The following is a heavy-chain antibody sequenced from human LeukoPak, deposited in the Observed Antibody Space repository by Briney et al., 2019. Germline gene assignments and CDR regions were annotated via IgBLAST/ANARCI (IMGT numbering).Heavy chain of an antibody. V-gene: IGHV4-59*01. J-gene: IGHJ6*03. D-gene: IGHD4-23*01. Sequence: PSETLSLTCTVSGGSISSYYWSWIRQPPGKGLEWIGYIYYSGSTNYNPSLKSRVTISVDTSKNQFSLKLSSVTAADTAVYYCARGDYGGTGHYYYMDVWGKGTTVTVSS. CDR2: IYYSGST. CDR3: ARGDYGGTGHYYYMDV. CDR1: GGSISSYY.